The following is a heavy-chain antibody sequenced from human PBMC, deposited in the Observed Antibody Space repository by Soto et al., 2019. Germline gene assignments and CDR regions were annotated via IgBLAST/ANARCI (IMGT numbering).Heavy chain of an antibody. CDR1: GFTFNNHA. D-gene: IGHD3-10*01. J-gene: IGHJ4*02. CDR3: VRAMAVLHLFLSGSFFGF. CDR2: VSYEGSIQ. Sequence: QVQLVESGGGVVRPGESLRLSCAASGFTFNNHALHWVRQAPGKGLEWVALVSYEGSIQYYAGSVKGRFSVSRDSSTNRLYLQMNSLKAEDTAVYYCVRAMAVLHLFLSGSFFGFWGRGTLVTVSS. V-gene: IGHV3-30-3*01.